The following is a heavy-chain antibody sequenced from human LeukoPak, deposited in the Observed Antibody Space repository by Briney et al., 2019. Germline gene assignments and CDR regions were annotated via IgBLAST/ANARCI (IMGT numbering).Heavy chain of an antibody. Sequence: GGSLRLSCAASGFTFSSYGMHWVRQAPGKGLEGVAVIWYDGSNKYYADSVKGRFTISRDNSKNTLYLQMNSLRAEDTAVYYCARESGGYYMPTFDYWGQGTLVTVSS. CDR3: ARESGGYYMPTFDY. CDR2: IWYDGSNK. J-gene: IGHJ4*02. D-gene: IGHD1-26*01. V-gene: IGHV3-33*01. CDR1: GFTFSSYG.